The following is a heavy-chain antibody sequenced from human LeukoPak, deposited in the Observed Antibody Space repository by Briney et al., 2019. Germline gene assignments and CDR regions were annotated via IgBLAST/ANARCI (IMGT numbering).Heavy chain of an antibody. CDR2: IRYDGSNK. Sequence: GGSLRLSCAASGFTFSSYGMHWVRQAPGKGLEWVAFIRYDGSNKYYADSVKGRFTISRDNSKNTLYLQMNSLRAEDTAVYYCAKSAEGYCSSTSCSSLDYWGQGILVTVSS. D-gene: IGHD2-2*01. CDR3: AKSAEGYCSSTSCSSLDY. CDR1: GFTFSSYG. J-gene: IGHJ4*02. V-gene: IGHV3-30*02.